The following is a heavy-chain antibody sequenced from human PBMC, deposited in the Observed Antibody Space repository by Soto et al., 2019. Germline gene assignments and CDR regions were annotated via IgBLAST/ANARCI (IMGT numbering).Heavy chain of an antibody. CDR3: ARRTYYYFWSGYSSRDYYDYGIDV. V-gene: IGHV4-4*02. D-gene: IGHD3-3*01. CDR2: IYHSGST. Sequence: PSETLSLTCAVSGGSISSSNWWSWVRQPPGKGLEWIGEIYHSGSTNYNPSLKSRVTISVDKSKNQFSLKLSSVTAAVTDVYYCARRTYYYFWSGYSSRDYYDYGIDVWGQGTTVTVSS. J-gene: IGHJ6*02. CDR1: GGSISSSNW.